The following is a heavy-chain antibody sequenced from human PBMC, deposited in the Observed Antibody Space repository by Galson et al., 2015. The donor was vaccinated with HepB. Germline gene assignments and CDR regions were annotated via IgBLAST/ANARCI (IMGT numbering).Heavy chain of an antibody. V-gene: IGHV3-66*01. CDR1: GFTVSSNY. CDR3: ARGRGYNWNYDWYYYYGMDV. CDR2: IYSGGST. Sequence: SLRLSCAASGFTVSSNYMSWVRQAPGKGLEWVSVIYSGGSTYYADSVKGRFTISRDNSKNTLYLQMNSLRAEDTAVYYCARGRGYNWNYDWYYYYGMDVWGQGTTVTVSS. D-gene: IGHD1-7*01. J-gene: IGHJ6*02.